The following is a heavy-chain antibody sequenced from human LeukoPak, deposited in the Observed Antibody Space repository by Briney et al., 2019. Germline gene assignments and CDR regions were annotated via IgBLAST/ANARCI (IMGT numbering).Heavy chain of an antibody. CDR3: ANRAWLDS. CDR1: GFTFSTFD. D-gene: IGHD5-12*01. J-gene: IGHJ4*02. V-gene: IGHV3-23*01. Sequence: GGSLRLSCAASGFTFSTFDMNWVRQAPGKGLEWVSVITDSGGKTYYADSVKGRFIISRDNSQNTLYLQMNSLRVEDTAVYYCANRAWLDSWGQGTLVTVSS. CDR2: ITDSGGKT.